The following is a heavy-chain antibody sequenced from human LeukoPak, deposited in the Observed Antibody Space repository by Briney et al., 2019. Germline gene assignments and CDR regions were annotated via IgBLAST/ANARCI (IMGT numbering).Heavy chain of an antibody. V-gene: IGHV4-34*01. D-gene: IGHD3-3*01. Sequence: PWETLSLTCAVYGGSFSGYYWSWIRQPPGKGLEWIGEINHSGSTNYNPSLKSRVTISVDTSKNQFSLKLSSVTAADTAVYYCARGRFLEWLLYNWFDPWGRGTLVTVTS. CDR2: INHSGST. CDR3: ARGRFLEWLLYNWFDP. CDR1: GGSFSGYY. J-gene: IGHJ5*02.